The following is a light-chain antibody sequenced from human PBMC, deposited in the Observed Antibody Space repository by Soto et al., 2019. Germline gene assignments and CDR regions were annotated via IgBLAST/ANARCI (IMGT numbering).Light chain of an antibody. CDR3: QHYGGSRLYS. J-gene: IGKJ2*01. Sequence: EIVLTQSPGTLSLSPGERATLSCRASQTVSSYFLAWYQQKPGQAPRLLIYGTSNRATGIPDRFSGSGSGTDFNLTISRLQPEAVAVYYYQHYGGSRLYSFGQGTKLEI. V-gene: IGKV3-20*01. CDR2: GTS. CDR1: QTVSSYF.